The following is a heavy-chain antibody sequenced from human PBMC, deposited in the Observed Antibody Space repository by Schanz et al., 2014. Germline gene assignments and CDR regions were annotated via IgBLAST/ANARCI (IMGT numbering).Heavy chain of an antibody. V-gene: IGHV3-21*01. J-gene: IGHJ4*02. CDR3: VPMSIAAH. D-gene: IGHD6-6*01. CDR2: ISSTSSYI. CDR1: GVTFSNYG. Sequence: EVQLVESGGGFVQPGGSLRLSCVASGVTFSNYGMNWVRQAPEKGLEWVSSISSTSSYIFYADSVKGRFTISRDNAKNSLYLQMNSLRAEDTAVYYCVPMSIAAHWGQGTLVTVSS.